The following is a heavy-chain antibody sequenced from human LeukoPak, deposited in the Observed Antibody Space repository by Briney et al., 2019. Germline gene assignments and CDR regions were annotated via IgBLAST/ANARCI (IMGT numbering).Heavy chain of an antibody. J-gene: IGHJ3*02. D-gene: IGHD4-17*01. CDR2: INTDNGKT. CDR3: AREGTSTVGAFDI. V-gene: IGHV1-18*04. Sequence: ASVKVSCKASGYTFTGYYMHWVRQAPGQGLEWIGWINTDNGKTDYAQKVQGRVTLTTDTSATTAYMDLRSLRSDDTAVYYCAREGTSTVGAFDIWGQGTMVTVSS. CDR1: GYTFTGYY.